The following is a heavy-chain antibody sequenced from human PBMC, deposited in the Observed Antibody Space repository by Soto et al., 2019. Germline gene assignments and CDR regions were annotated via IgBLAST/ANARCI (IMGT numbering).Heavy chain of an antibody. J-gene: IGHJ4*02. D-gene: IGHD3-22*01. CDR1: GYSFAGYW. CDR3: ARQIYDSDTGPNFQYYFDS. Sequence: PGESLKISCKGSGYSFAGYWITWVRQKPGKGLEWMGRIGPSDSQTYYSPSFRVHVTISFTKSITTVFLQWSSLRASDTAMYYCARQIYDSDTGPNFQYYFDSWGQGTPVTVSS. CDR2: IGPSDSQT. V-gene: IGHV5-10-1*01.